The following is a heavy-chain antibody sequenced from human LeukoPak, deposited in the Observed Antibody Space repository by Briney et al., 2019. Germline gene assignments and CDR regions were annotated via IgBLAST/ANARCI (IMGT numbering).Heavy chain of an antibody. CDR1: GFTFSSYA. Sequence: HPGGSLGLSCAASGFTFSSYAMSWVRQAPGKGLEWVSAISGSGGSTYYADSVKGRFTISRDNSKNTLYLQMNSLRAEDTAVYYCAKQDSNDIVVVVAASPSPTVNWGQGTLVTVSS. CDR3: AKQDSNDIVVVVAASPSPTVN. CDR2: ISGSGGST. D-gene: IGHD2-15*01. V-gene: IGHV3-23*01. J-gene: IGHJ4*02.